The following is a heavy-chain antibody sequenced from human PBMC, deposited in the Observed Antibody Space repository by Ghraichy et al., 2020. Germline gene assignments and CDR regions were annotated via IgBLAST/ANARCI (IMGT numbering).Heavy chain of an antibody. CDR2: IGTAGDT. CDR3: ARAFAGKKEDYSGSTSYYYYGMDV. CDR1: GFTFSSYD. V-gene: IGHV3-13*01. J-gene: IGHJ6*02. D-gene: IGHD4-11*01. Sequence: GGSLRLSCAASGFTFSSYDMHWVRQATGKGLEWVSAIGTAGDTYYPGSVKGRFTISRENAKNSLYLQMNSLRAGDTAVYYCARAFAGKKEDYSGSTSYYYYGMDVWGQGTTVTVSS.